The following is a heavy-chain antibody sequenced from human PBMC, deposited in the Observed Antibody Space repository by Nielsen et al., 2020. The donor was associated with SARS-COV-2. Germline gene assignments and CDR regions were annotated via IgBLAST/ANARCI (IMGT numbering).Heavy chain of an antibody. CDR2: INHSGST. Sequence: SQTLSLTCSVYGGSFSGYYWSWIRQPPGKGLVWIGEINHSGSTNYNPSLKSRVTISVDTSKNQFSLKLSSVTAADTAVYYCARDTRVTIFGVVIVNWFDPWGQGTLVTVSS. CDR1: GGSFSGYY. V-gene: IGHV4-34*01. D-gene: IGHD3-3*01. J-gene: IGHJ5*02. CDR3: ARDTRVTIFGVVIVNWFDP.